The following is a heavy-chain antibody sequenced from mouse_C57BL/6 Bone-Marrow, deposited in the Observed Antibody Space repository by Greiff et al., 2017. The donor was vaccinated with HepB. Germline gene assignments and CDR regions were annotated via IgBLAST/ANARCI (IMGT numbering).Heavy chain of an antibody. CDR1: GFTFSNYW. Sequence: EVKLVESGGGLVQPGGSMKLSCVASGFTFSNYWMNWVRQSPEKGLEWVAQIRLKSDNYATHYAESVKGRFTISRDDSKSSVYLQMNNLRAEDTGIYYCTRARGKGLGFAYWGQGTLVTVSA. D-gene: IGHD1-1*02. V-gene: IGHV6-3*01. CDR3: TRARGKGLGFAY. J-gene: IGHJ3*01. CDR2: IRLKSDNYAT.